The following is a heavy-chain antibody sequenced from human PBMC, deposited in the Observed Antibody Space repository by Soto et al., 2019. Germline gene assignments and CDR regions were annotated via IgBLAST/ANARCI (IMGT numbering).Heavy chain of an antibody. CDR1: GFPFGSHA. Sequence: GGSLRLSCAASGFPFGSHAMSWVRQAPGKGLEWVSLVSGNGGTTNYADSVKGRFTISRDNSQKTLYLQMNSLRAEDTAIYYCAKGKAHTLFGVDTLFDYWGQGVLVTVSS. J-gene: IGHJ4*02. CDR2: VSGNGGTT. D-gene: IGHD3-3*01. V-gene: IGHV3-23*01. CDR3: AKGKAHTLFGVDTLFDY.